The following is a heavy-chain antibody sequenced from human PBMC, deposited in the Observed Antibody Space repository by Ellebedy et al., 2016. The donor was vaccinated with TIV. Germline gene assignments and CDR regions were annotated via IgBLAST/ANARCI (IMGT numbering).Heavy chain of an antibody. CDR2: IYPGDSDT. CDR1: GYSFTTYW. CDR3: ARQVEYPPAFDI. D-gene: IGHD2/OR15-2a*01. J-gene: IGHJ3*02. Sequence: GESLKISCKGSGYSFTTYWIGWVRQMPGKGLEWMGIIYPGDSDTKYSPSFQGQVIISADKSISTAYLQWSSLEASDTAMYYCARQVEYPPAFDIWGQGTVVTVSS. V-gene: IGHV5-51*01.